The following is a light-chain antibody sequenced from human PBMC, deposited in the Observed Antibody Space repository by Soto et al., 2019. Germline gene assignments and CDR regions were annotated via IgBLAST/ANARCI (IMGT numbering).Light chain of an antibody. CDR3: QQRSNWPPIFT. J-gene: IGKJ3*01. Sequence: EIVLTQSPATLSLSPGERATLSCRASQSVSSYLAWYQQKPGQAPRLLIYDASNRATGIPARFSGSGSGTDFTLTITSLEPEDFAVYYYQQRSNWPPIFTFGPGTKVDFK. CDR2: DAS. CDR1: QSVSSY. V-gene: IGKV3-11*01.